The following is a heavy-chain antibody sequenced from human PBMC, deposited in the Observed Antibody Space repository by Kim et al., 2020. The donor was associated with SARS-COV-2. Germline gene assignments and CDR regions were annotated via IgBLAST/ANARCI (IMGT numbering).Heavy chain of an antibody. CDR3: ARAIVGATLYFDY. V-gene: IGHV4-39*06. J-gene: IGHJ4*02. D-gene: IGHD1-26*01. Sequence: PSLKSRVTRSVNTSKNQCALRLSSVTAADTAVYYCARAIVGATLYFDYWGQGTLVTVSS.